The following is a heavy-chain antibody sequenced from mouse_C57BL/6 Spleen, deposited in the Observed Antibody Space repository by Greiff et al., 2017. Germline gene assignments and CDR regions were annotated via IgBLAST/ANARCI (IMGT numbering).Heavy chain of an antibody. V-gene: IGHV1-80*01. CDR1: GYAFSSYW. D-gene: IGHD1-1*01. J-gene: IGHJ2*01. Sequence: VKLQESGAELVRPGASVKISCKASGYAFSSYWMNWVKQRPGKGLEWIGQIYPGDGDTNYNGKFKGKATLTADKASSTAYMQLSSLTSEDSAVYFCARSYYSEYYFDYWGQGTTLTVSS. CDR2: IYPGDGDT. CDR3: ARSYYSEYYFDY.